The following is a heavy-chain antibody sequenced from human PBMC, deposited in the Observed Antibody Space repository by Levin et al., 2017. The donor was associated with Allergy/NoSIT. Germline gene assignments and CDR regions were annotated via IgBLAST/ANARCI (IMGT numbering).Heavy chain of an antibody. V-gene: IGHV4-59*01. J-gene: IGHJ4*02. D-gene: IGHD3-3*01. Sequence: SETLSLTCTVSGASISSYYWNWIRQPPGKGLEWIGYVFYTGNTNYNPSLKSRVTMSVDTSKNQFSLKLGSVTAADTAIYYCVGGYYTSKFDFWGQGSLITVSS. CDR3: VGGYYTSKFDF. CDR1: GASISSYY. CDR2: VFYTGNT.